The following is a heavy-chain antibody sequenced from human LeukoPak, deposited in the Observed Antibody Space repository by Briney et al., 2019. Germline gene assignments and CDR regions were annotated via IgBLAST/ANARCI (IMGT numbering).Heavy chain of an antibody. V-gene: IGHV4-4*07. Sequence: SETLSLTCTVSGGSISSYYWSWIRQPAGKGLEWIGRIYTSGSTNYNPSLKSRVTMSVDTSKNQFSLKLSSVTAEDPAVYYCARGRRGGWYTDYYYYMDVWGKGTTVTVSS. D-gene: IGHD6-19*01. CDR3: ARGRRGGWYTDYYYYMDV. CDR2: IYTSGST. CDR1: GGSISSYY. J-gene: IGHJ6*03.